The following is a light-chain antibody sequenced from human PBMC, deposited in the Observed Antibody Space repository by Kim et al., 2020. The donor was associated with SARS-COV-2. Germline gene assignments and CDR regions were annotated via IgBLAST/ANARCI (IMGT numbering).Light chain of an antibody. CDR2: EGS. V-gene: IGLV2-23*01. CDR1: SSDVGSYNL. CDR3: CSYAGSSTWV. Sequence: GQSITISCTGTSSDVGSYNLVSWYQQHPGKAPKLMIYEGSKRPSGVSNRFSGSKSGNTASLTISGLQAEDEADYYCCSYAGSSTWVFGGGTNLTVL. J-gene: IGLJ3*02.